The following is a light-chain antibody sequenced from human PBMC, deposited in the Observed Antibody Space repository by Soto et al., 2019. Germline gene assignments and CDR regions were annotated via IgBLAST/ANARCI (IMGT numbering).Light chain of an antibody. CDR1: QGISNY. Sequence: DMQMTQSPSSRSASVGDRVTITCRASQGISNYLAWYQQKPGNAPKLLIYAASTLQSGVPSRFSGSGSGTDFTLTINNLQPDDIATYYCQQNYRAPWTFGQGTKVDNK. V-gene: IGKV1-27*01. CDR2: AAS. J-gene: IGKJ1*01. CDR3: QQNYRAPWT.